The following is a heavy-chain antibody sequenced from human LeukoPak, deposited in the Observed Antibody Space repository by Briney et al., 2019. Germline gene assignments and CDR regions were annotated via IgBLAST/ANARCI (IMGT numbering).Heavy chain of an antibody. J-gene: IGHJ4*02. CDR1: GFTVSSNY. CDR2: IYSGGST. Sequence: GGSLRLSCAASGFTVSSNYMSWVRQAPGKGLEWVSVIYSGGSTYYADSVKGRFTISRDNSKNTLYLQMNSLRAEDTAVYYCAKDQLTYYGDYVTAYWGQGTLVTVSS. V-gene: IGHV3-53*01. CDR3: AKDQLTYYGDYVTAY. D-gene: IGHD4-17*01.